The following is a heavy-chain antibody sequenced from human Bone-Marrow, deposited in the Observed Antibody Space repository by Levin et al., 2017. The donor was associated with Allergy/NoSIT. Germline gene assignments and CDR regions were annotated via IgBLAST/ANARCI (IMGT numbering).Heavy chain of an antibody. CDR1: GFTFSSYW. CDR2: IKQDGSEK. Sequence: PGGSLRLSCAACGFTFSSYWMSWVRQAPGKGLEWVANIKQDGSEKYYVDSVKGRFTISRDNAKNSLYLQMNSLRAEDTAVYYCARELTSCYFRLAMYAFDIWGQGTMVTVSS. J-gene: IGHJ3*02. V-gene: IGHV3-7*03. D-gene: IGHD2-2*01. CDR3: ARELTSCYFRLAMYAFDI.